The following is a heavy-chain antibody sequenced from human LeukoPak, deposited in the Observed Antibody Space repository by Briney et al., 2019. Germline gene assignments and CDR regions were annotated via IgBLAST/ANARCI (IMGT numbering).Heavy chain of an antibody. CDR2: IYTSGST. D-gene: IGHD3-16*02. J-gene: IGHJ6*03. Sequence: SETLSLTCTVSGGSISSYYWNWIRQPAGKGLEWIGRIYTSGSTNYNPSLKSRVTMSVDTSKNQFSLKLSSVTAADTAVYYCARVGYDYVWGSYRPPYYMDVWGKGTTVTVSS. CDR1: GGSISSYY. V-gene: IGHV4-4*07. CDR3: ARVGYDYVWGSYRPPYYMDV.